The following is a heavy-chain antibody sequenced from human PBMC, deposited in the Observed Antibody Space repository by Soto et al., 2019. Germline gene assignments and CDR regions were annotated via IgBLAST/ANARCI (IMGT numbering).Heavy chain of an antibody. J-gene: IGHJ4*02. D-gene: IGHD3-22*01. Sequence: SETLSLTCTVSGGSISSYYWSWIRQPPGKRLEWIGYIYYSGSTNYNPSLKSRVTISIDTSKNQFSLRLSSVTAADTAVYYCARVGEGNYDSSGKVDYWGQGTLVTVSS. CDR1: GGSISSYY. CDR3: ARVGEGNYDSSGKVDY. V-gene: IGHV4-59*01. CDR2: IYYSGST.